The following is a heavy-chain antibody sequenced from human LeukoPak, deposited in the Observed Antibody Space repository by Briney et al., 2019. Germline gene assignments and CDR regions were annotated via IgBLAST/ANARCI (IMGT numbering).Heavy chain of an antibody. CDR3: ARALGDRLKYGYLFDY. Sequence: ASVKVSCKASGYTFTSYGISWVRQAPGQGLEWMGWISAYNGNTNYAQKLQGRVTMTTDTSTSTAYMELRSLRSDDTAVYYCARALGDRLKYGYLFDYWGQGTLVTVSS. V-gene: IGHV1-18*01. J-gene: IGHJ4*02. CDR1: GYTFTSYG. D-gene: IGHD2-21*02. CDR2: ISAYNGNT.